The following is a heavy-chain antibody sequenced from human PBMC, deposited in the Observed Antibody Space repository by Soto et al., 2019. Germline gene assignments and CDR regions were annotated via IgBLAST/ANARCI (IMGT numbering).Heavy chain of an antibody. CDR3: VRSGDNYNLLDY. CDR2: SSNSGSFT. V-gene: IGHV3-11*06. Sequence: GWSLRLSCAASGFTFSDHYMSWIRQAPGKGLEWIGYSSNSGSFTRYADSVKGRFSISRDNAKNSLYLQINSLRGDDTATYFCVRSGDNYNLLDYWGQGTTVTVSS. D-gene: IGHD1-1*01. CDR1: GFTFSDHY. J-gene: IGHJ4*02.